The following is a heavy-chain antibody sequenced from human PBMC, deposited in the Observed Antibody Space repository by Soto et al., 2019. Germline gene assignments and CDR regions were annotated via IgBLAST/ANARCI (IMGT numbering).Heavy chain of an antibody. D-gene: IGHD6-19*01. Sequence: GGSLRISCAASGFTFSSYGMHWVRQAPGKGLEWVAVIWYDGSNKYYADSVKGRFTISRDNSKNTLYLQMNSLRAEDTAVYYCARDLGRPAGIAVAGTRYYYYGMDVWGQGTTVTVSS. V-gene: IGHV3-33*08. CDR2: IWYDGSNK. CDR3: ARDLGRPAGIAVAGTRYYYYGMDV. J-gene: IGHJ6*02. CDR1: GFTFSSYG.